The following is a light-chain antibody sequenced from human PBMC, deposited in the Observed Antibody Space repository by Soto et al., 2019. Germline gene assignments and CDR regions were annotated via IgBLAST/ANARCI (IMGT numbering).Light chain of an antibody. J-gene: IGKJ4*01. CDR3: QQVNVYPST. CDR2: AAS. CDR1: QGLSSY. V-gene: IGKV1-9*01. Sequence: IQLTQSPSSLSASVGDRVTITCRASQGLSSYLPWYQQKPGKAPKLLIYAASSLQSGVPSRFSGGGSGTDFTLTISSLQPEDFATYYCQQVNVYPSTFGGGTKV.